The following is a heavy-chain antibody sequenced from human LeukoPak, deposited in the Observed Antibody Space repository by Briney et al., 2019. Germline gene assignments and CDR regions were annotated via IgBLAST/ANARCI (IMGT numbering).Heavy chain of an antibody. D-gene: IGHD3-9*01. CDR1: GFTFDDYA. V-gene: IGHV3-43*02. CDR2: ISGDGGGT. Sequence: PGGSLRLSCAVSGFTFDDYAMHWVRQAPGKGLEWVSVISGDGGGTYYADSVKGRFTISRDNSKNSLYLQMDSLRTEDSALYYCASPLVIPDALDIWGQGTMVTVSA. CDR3: ASPLVIPDALDI. J-gene: IGHJ3*02.